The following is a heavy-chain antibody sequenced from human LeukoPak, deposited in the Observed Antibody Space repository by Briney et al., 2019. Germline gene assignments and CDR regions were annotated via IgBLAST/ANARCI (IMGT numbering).Heavy chain of an antibody. D-gene: IGHD2-21*02. J-gene: IGHJ6*03. CDR1: GFTFSSYW. V-gene: IGHV3-7*01. Sequence: GGSLRLSCAASGFTFSSYWMSWVRQAPGKGLEWVANIKQDGSEKYYVDSVKGRFIISRDNAKNSLYLQMNSLRAEDTAVYYCARDATAAVYIPTRYYYYYYMDVWGKGTTVTVSS. CDR3: ARDATAAVYIPTRYYYYYYMDV. CDR2: IKQDGSEK.